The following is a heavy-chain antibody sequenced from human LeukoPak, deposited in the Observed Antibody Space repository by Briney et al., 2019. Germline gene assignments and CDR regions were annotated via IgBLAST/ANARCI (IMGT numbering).Heavy chain of an antibody. D-gene: IGHD3-10*01. CDR1: GFTFSSYG. V-gene: IGHV3-30*02. Sequence: PGGSLRLSCAASGFTFSSYGMHWVRQAPGKGLEWVAFIRYDGSNKYYADSVKGRFTISRDNSKNTLYLQMNSLRAEDTAVYYCVKDAYYYGSGSYYYFDYWGQGTLVTVSS. J-gene: IGHJ4*02. CDR2: IRYDGSNK. CDR3: VKDAYYYGSGSYYYFDY.